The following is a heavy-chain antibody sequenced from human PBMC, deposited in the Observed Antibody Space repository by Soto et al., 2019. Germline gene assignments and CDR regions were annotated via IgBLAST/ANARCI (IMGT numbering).Heavy chain of an antibody. J-gene: IGHJ6*02. V-gene: IGHV1-69*13. CDR1: GGTFSSYA. CDR3: ARGVLLWFGEHHYYGMDV. CDR2: IIPIFGTA. D-gene: IGHD3-10*01. Sequence: SVKVSCKASGGTFSSYAISWVRQAPGQGLEWMGGIIPIFGTANYAQKFQGRVTITADESTSTAYMELSSLRPEDTAVYYCARGVLLWFGEHHYYGMDVWGQGTTVTVSS.